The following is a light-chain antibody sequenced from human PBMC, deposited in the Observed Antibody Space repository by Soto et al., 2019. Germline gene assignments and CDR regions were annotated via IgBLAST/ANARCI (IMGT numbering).Light chain of an antibody. CDR2: LGS. V-gene: IGKV2-28*01. Sequence: DVVMTQSPLSLPGTLGQPASISCRSNQSLVHSDGIAYFSWFQQRPGRSPQLPIYLGSNRASGVPDRFSGSGSGTDFTLKISRVEAEDVGVYYCMQPLQSWTFGQGTKV. CDR1: QSLVHSDGIAY. CDR3: MQPLQSWT. J-gene: IGKJ1*01.